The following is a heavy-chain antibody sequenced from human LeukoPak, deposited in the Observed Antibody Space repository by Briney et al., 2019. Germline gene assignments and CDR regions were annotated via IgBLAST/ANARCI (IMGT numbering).Heavy chain of an antibody. D-gene: IGHD3-3*01. Sequence: PSETLSLTCGVYGGSLSGYYWSWIRQPPGKGLEWIGEINRSGSTNYNPSLKSRVTMSVDTSKNQFSLNLSSVTAADTAVYYCAXXXXXXYEGLDYYFNYIDVWGKGTTVTISS. J-gene: IGHJ6*03. CDR3: AXXXXXXYEGLDYYFNYIDV. CDR2: INRSGST. CDR1: GGSLSGYY. V-gene: IGHV4-34*01.